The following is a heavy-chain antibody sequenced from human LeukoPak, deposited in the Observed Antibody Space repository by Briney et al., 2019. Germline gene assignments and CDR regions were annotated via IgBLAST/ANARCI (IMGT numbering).Heavy chain of an antibody. Sequence: ASVKVSCKASGYTYTSYGISWVRQAPGQGLEWMGWISAYNGNTNYAQKLQGRVTMTTDTSTSTAYMELRSLRSDDTAVYYCAATVNYYYYMDVGAKGTTVTVSS. CDR3: AATVNYYYYMDV. CDR1: GYTYTSYG. V-gene: IGHV1-18*01. D-gene: IGHD4-11*01. CDR2: ISAYNGNT. J-gene: IGHJ6*03.